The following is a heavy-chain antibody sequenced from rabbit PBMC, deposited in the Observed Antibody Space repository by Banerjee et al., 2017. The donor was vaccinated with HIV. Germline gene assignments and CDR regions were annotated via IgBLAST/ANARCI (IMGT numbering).Heavy chain of an antibody. V-gene: IGHV1S40*01. Sequence: QSLEESGGDLVKPGASLTLTCTASGIDFSSYGISWVRQAPGKGLEWIASINVDSTGITYYASWAKGRFTISKTSSTTVTLQMTSLTAADTATYFCARDLAGVTGWNFGLWGPGTLVTVS. J-gene: IGHJ6*01. CDR3: ARDLAGVTGWNFGL. CDR2: INVDSTGIT. D-gene: IGHD4-1*01. CDR1: GIDFSSYG.